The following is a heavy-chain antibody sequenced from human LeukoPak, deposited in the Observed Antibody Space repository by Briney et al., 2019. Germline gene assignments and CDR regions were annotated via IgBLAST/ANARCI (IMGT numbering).Heavy chain of an antibody. D-gene: IGHD2-8*01. CDR2: INPNSGGT. CDR3: ARAAPCIVLRTPGFDP. J-gene: IGHJ5*02. Sequence: VASVKVSCKASGYTFTGYYIHWVRQAPGQGLEWMGWINPNSGGTNYAHKFQGRVTMTRDTSISTASMELTRPTSDDTAVYYCARAAPCIVLRTPGFDPWGQGTLVTVSS. V-gene: IGHV1-2*02. CDR1: GYTFTGYY.